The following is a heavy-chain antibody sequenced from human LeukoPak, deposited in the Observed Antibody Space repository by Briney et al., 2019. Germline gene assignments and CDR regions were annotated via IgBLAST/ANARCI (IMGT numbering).Heavy chain of an antibody. CDR3: ARERTMRYFDL. CDR1: GGSFGGYY. V-gene: IGHV4-34*01. Sequence: SETLSLTCAVYGGSFGGYYWSWIRQPPGKGLEWIGEINHSGSTNYNPSLKSRVTISVDTSKNQFSLKVSSVTAADTAVYYCARERTMRYFDLWGRGTLVTVSS. CDR2: INHSGST. J-gene: IGHJ2*01. D-gene: IGHD3-22*01.